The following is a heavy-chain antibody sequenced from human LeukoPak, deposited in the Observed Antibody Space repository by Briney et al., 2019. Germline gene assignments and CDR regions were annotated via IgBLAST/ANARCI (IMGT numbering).Heavy chain of an antibody. CDR2: IRYDGSNK. V-gene: IGHV3-30*02. D-gene: IGHD1-14*01. Sequence: PGGSLRLSCAASGFTFSSYGMHWVRRAPGKGLEWVAFIRYDGSNKYYADSVKGRFTISRDNSKNTLYLQMNSLRAEDTAVYYCAKTGSFTYYYYMDVWGKGTTVTVSS. CDR3: AKTGSFTYYYYMDV. CDR1: GFTFSSYG. J-gene: IGHJ6*03.